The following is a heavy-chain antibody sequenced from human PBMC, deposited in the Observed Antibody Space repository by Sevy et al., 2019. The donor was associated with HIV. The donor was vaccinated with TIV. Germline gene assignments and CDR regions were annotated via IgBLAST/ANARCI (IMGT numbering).Heavy chain of an antibody. D-gene: IGHD5-18*01. V-gene: IGHV3-53*01. CDR2: IYSGGST. CDR3: ARGGYSYAQYFDY. J-gene: IGHJ4*02. CDR1: GFTVSSNY. Sequence: GRSLRLSCAASGFTVSSNYMSWVRQAPGKGLEWVSVIYSGGSTYYADSVKGRFTISRDNSKNTLYFQMNSLRAEDTAVYYCARGGYSYAQYFDYWGQGTLVTVSS.